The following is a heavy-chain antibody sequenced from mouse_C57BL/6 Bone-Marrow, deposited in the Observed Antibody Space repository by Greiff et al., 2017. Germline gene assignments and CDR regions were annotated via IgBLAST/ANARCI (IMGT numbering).Heavy chain of an antibody. J-gene: IGHJ4*01. CDR1: GYTFTSYW. CDR2: IHPNSGST. Sequence: QVQLQQPGAELVKPGASVKLSCKASGYTFTSYWMHWVKQRPGQGLEWIGMIHPNSGSTNYNEKFKSKATLTVDKSSSTAYMQLSSLTSEDSAVYYGARAGGYGYDEGYYAMDYWGQGTSVTVSS. D-gene: IGHD2-2*01. V-gene: IGHV1-64*01. CDR3: ARAGGYGYDEGYYAMDY.